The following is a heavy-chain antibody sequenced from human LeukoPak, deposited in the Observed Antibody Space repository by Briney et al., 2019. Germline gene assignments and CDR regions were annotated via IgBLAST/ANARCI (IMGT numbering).Heavy chain of an antibody. V-gene: IGHV3-23*01. CDR1: GFRFSNFA. CDR3: ARVQLWPRRTYYYYYYYMDV. J-gene: IGHJ6*03. Sequence: GSLRLSCAASGFRFSNFAMSWVRQAPGKGLEWVSLIIGSSGDTLYADSVKGRFTISRDISKNRLYLQMNSLRAEDTAVYYCARVQLWPRRTYYYYYYYMDVWGKGTTVTVSS. CDR2: IIGSSGDT. D-gene: IGHD3-10*01.